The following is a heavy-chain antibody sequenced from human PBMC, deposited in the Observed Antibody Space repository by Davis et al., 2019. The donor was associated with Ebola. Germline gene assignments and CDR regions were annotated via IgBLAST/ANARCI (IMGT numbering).Heavy chain of an antibody. CDR3: ARDIGEAEFFHH. Sequence: AASVKVSRKASGYTFSSYDINWVRQATGQGLEWMGWMNPKNGNTGYAQKFQGRVTMTMNTSISTAYMELSSLRSEDTAVYYCARDIGEAEFFHHWGQGTLVTVTS. CDR1: GYTFSSYD. CDR2: MNPKNGNT. V-gene: IGHV1-8*01. D-gene: IGHD2-15*01. J-gene: IGHJ1*01.